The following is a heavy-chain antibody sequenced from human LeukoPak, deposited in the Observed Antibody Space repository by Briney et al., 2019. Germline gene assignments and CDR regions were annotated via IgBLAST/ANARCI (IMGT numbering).Heavy chain of an antibody. J-gene: IGHJ4*02. CDR3: ARGKAAVDY. Sequence: SETLSLTCTVSGGSISSYYWSWIRQPAGKGLVWIGRIYTSGSTNYNPSLKSRVTMSVDTSKNQFSLKLSSVTAADTAVYYCARGKAAVDYWGQGTLVTVSS. V-gene: IGHV4-4*07. CDR2: IYTSGST. D-gene: IGHD6-13*01. CDR1: GGSISSYY.